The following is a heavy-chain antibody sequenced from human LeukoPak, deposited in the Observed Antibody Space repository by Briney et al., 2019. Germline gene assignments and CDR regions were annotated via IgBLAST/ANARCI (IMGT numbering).Heavy chain of an antibody. J-gene: IGHJ4*02. CDR1: GFTFSNYA. V-gene: IGHV3-30-3*01. D-gene: IGHD6-6*01. Sequence: GGSLRLSCAASGFTFSNYAMSWVRQAPGKGLEWVAVISYDGSNKYYADSVKGRFTISRDNSKSTLYLQMNSLRAEDTAVYYCARGVAARPWHYFDYWGQGTLVTVSS. CDR2: ISYDGSNK. CDR3: ARGVAARPWHYFDY.